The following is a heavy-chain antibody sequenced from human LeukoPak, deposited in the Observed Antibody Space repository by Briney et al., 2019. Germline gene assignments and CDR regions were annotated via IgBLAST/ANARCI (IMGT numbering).Heavy chain of an antibody. CDR2: ISSSSSYI. J-gene: IGHJ4*02. CDR1: GFTFSSYS. V-gene: IGHV3-21*01. D-gene: IGHD3-10*01. Sequence: GGSLRLSCAASGFTFSSYSMNWVRQAPGKGLEWVSSISSSSSYIYYADSVKGRFTISRDNAKNSLYLQMNSLRAEDTAVYYCSRSDSGSGPRTLWGQGTLVTVSS. CDR3: SRSDSGSGPRTL.